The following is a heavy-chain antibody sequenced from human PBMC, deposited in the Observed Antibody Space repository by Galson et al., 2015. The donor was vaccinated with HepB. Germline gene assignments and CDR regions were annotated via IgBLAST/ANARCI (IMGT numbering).Heavy chain of an antibody. CDR1: GFTFSNYG. J-gene: IGHJ4*02. CDR2: IWYDGTNK. CDR3: ASGYCSGGSCFYLHS. Sequence: SLRLSCAASGFTFSNYGMHWVRQAPGKGLEWVAVIWYDGTNKYYADSVKSRFTISRDNSKNTLYLQMNSLRDEDTAVYYCASGYCSGGSCFYLHSWGQGTLVTVSS. V-gene: IGHV3-33*01. D-gene: IGHD2-15*01.